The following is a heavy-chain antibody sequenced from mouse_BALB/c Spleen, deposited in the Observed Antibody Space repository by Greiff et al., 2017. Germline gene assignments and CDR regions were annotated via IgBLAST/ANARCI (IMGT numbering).Heavy chain of an antibody. Sequence: EVMLVESGGGLVKPGGSLKLSCAASGFAFSSYEMSWVRQTPEKRLEWVAYISSGGGSTYYPDTVKGRFTISRDNAKNTLYLQMSSLKSEDTAMYYCARQGDGYYAYWGQGTLVTVSA. J-gene: IGHJ3*01. CDR2: ISSGGGST. V-gene: IGHV5-12-1*01. D-gene: IGHD2-3*01. CDR3: ARQGDGYYAY. CDR1: GFAFSSYE.